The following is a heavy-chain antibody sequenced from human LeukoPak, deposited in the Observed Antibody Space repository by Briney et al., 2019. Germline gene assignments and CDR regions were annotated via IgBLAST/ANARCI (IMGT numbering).Heavy chain of an antibody. J-gene: IGHJ4*02. Sequence: ASVKVSCKASGYTFTSYDINWVRQATGQGLEWMGWMNPNSGNTGYAQKFQGRVTMTRNTSTSTAYMELSSLRSEDTAVYYCASALYYDSSGYYADYWGQGTLVTVSS. V-gene: IGHV1-8*01. CDR3: ASALYYDSSGYYADY. CDR1: GYTFTSYD. CDR2: MNPNSGNT. D-gene: IGHD3-22*01.